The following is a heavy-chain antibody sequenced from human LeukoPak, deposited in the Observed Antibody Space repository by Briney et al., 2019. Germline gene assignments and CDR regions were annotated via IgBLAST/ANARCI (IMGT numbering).Heavy chain of an antibody. J-gene: IGHJ4*02. CDR3: ARGPLLEYSSSLLYFDY. Sequence: SETLSLTCAVYGGSFSGYYWSWIRQPPGKGLEWIGEINHSGSTNYNPSLKSRVTISVDTPKNQFSLKLSSVTAADTAVYYCARGPLLEYSSSLLYFDYWGQGTLVTVSS. CDR2: INHSGST. V-gene: IGHV4-34*01. D-gene: IGHD6-6*01. CDR1: GGSFSGYY.